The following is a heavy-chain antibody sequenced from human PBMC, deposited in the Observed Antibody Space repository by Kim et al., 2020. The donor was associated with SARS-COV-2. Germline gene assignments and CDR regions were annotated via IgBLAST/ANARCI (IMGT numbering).Heavy chain of an antibody. Sequence: SGKYHLDSVKGRFTTSRDNAKNSLYLQMDSLRGEDTAIYYCARGSGWFDPWGQGTLVTVSS. D-gene: IGHD1-26*01. CDR3: ARGSGWFDP. V-gene: IGHV3-7*01. J-gene: IGHJ5*02. CDR2: SGK.